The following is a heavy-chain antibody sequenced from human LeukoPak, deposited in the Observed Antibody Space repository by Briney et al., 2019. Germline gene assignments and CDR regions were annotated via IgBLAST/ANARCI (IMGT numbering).Heavy chain of an antibody. Sequence: GGSLRLSCAASGFTLSSYSMNWVRQAPGKGLGWVSSISSSSSYIYYADSVKGRFTISRDNAKNSLYLQTNSLRAEDTAVYYCARDKGYCSSTSCYEHDYWGQGTLVTVSS. J-gene: IGHJ4*02. CDR2: ISSSSSYI. CDR1: GFTLSSYS. V-gene: IGHV3-21*01. D-gene: IGHD2-2*01. CDR3: ARDKGYCSSTSCYEHDY.